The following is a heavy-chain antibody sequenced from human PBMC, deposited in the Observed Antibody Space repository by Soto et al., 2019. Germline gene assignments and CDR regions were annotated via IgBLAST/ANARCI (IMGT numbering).Heavy chain of an antibody. CDR1: GYTFSDYY. V-gene: IGHV1-2*02. CDR2: ISPRTGSA. D-gene: IGHD3-10*01. CDR3: ARGQYYGPAYGMDV. Sequence: ASVKVSCKASGYTFSDYYIHWVRQAPGQGLEWMGWISPRTGSANFAQRFQGRVSMTRDTSITTAYMELRRLKSDDSAVYYCARGQYYGPAYGMDVWGQGTTVTVSS. J-gene: IGHJ6*02.